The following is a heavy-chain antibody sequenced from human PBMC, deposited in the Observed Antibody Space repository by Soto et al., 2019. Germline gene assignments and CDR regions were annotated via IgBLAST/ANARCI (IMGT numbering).Heavy chain of an antibody. J-gene: IGHJ4*02. Sequence: KFQGRVTITRDTSASTAYMELSSLRSEDTAVYYCARDPGYSYGDYWGQGTLVTVSS. D-gene: IGHD5-18*01. CDR3: ARDPGYSYGDY. V-gene: IGHV1-3*01.